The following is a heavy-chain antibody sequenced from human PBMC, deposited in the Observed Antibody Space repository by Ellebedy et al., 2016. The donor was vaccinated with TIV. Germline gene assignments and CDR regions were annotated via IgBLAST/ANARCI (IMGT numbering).Heavy chain of an antibody. CDR1: GDSVSNNGVT. CDR3: ARDRFAHSSSSSLDY. D-gene: IGHD6-6*01. V-gene: IGHV6-1*01. J-gene: IGHJ4*02. Sequence: SQTLSLTCAISGDSVSNNGVTWNWIRQSPSRGLEWLGRAYYRYTWIYNYAVSVKGRITINPDTSNNQLFLHLNSVTPEDTAVYYCARDRFAHSSSSSLDYWGQGTLVTVSS. CDR2: AYYRYTWIY.